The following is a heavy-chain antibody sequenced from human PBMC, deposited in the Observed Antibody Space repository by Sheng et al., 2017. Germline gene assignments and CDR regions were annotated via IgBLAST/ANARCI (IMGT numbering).Heavy chain of an antibody. CDR1: GFTFSSYG. Sequence: QVQLVESGGGVVQPGRSLRLSCAASGFTFSSYGMHWVRQAPGKGLEWVAVISYDGSNKYYADSVKGRFTISRDNSKNTLYLQMNSLRAEDTAVYYCAKDPTYYDFWSGQGLDYWGQGTLVTVSS. J-gene: IGHJ4*02. V-gene: IGHV3-30*18. D-gene: IGHD3-3*01. CDR3: AKDPTYYDFWSGQGLDY. CDR2: ISYDGSNK.